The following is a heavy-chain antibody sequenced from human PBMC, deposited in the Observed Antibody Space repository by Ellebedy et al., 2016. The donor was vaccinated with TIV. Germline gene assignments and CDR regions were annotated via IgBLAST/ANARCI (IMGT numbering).Heavy chain of an antibody. J-gene: IGHJ4*02. CDR2: IDPGGSST. CDR3: ATGGGDY. V-gene: IGHV1-8*02. CDR1: GYTFTNHA. Sequence: AASVKVSCKASGYTFTNHAMHWVRQAPGQGLEWMGRIDPGGSSTTYAQKFQGRVTMTRNTSISTAYMELSSLRSEDTAVYYCATGGGDYWGQGTLVTVSS. D-gene: IGHD3-16*01.